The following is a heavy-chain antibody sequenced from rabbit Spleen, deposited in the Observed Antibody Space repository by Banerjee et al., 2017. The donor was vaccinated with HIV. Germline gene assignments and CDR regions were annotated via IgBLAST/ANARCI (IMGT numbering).Heavy chain of an antibody. D-gene: IGHD6-1*01. Sequence: QEQLEESGGDLVKPEGSLTLTCTASGFSFSSGYWMCWVRQAPGKGLEWIACIYAGSSGTIYYARWAKGRFTISKTSSTTVTLQMTSLTAADTATYFCARGVSYGGAAGSGYGDLWGPGTLVTVS. J-gene: IGHJ6*01. CDR2: IYAGSSGTI. CDR3: ARGVSYGGAAGSGYGDL. V-gene: IGHV1S45*01. CDR1: GFSFSSGYW.